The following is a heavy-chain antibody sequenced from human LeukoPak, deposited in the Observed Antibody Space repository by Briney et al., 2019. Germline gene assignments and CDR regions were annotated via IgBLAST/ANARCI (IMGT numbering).Heavy chain of an antibody. D-gene: IGHD6-19*01. CDR2: TGISSVNT. CDR3: AKDVTAVAAVQFAPVDY. CDR1: GFIFTHHA. Sequence: PGGSLRLSCAAPGFIFTHHAMTWVRHAPGKGLEWVCTTGISSVNTLCADSVNGRFTISRDNSKNTLYLQMNSLRVEDTAVYYCAKDVTAVAAVQFAPVDYWGQGTLVTVSS. J-gene: IGHJ4*02. V-gene: IGHV3-23*01.